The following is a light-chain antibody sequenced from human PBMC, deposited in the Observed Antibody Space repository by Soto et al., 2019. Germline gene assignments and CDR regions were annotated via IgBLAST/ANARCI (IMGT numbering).Light chain of an antibody. CDR1: QGISRW. CDR3: QQLRSYPST. CDR2: DAS. V-gene: IGKV1-5*01. J-gene: IGKJ4*01. Sequence: IQMTQSPSNLAASVAEGVTSTCRASQGISRWWAWYQQKPGKAAKVLIYDASSLESGVPSRFSGSGSGTDFTPTISGLQPEDFAAYYCQQLRSYPSTFGGGTNVDVK.